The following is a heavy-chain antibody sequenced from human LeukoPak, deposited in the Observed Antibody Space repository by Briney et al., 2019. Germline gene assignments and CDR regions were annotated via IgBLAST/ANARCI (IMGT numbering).Heavy chain of an antibody. CDR1: GFRFSDFT. V-gene: IGHV3-23*01. CDR2: IGGRGGST. CDR3: VKEGGA. Sequence: GGSLRLSCAASGFRFSDFTMTWVRQAPGKGPEWVSAIGGRGGSTYYADSVGGRFTISRDNSKDMLYLQMNSLKVEDTATYYCVKEGGAWSQETKATVYS. J-gene: IGHJ5*02. D-gene: IGHD3-16*01.